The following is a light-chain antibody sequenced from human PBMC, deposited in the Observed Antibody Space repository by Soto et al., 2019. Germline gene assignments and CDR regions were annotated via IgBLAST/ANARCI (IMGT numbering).Light chain of an antibody. CDR1: QSVSSSY. J-gene: IGKJ2*01. CDR2: GAS. Sequence: EIVLTQSPGTLSLSPGERATLSCRASQSVSSSYLAWYQQKPGQAPRLLIYGASSRATGIPDRFSGSGSGTDFTLTISRLEPEYFEVYYCQLRYTFGQGTKLEIK. CDR3: QLRYT. V-gene: IGKV3-20*01.